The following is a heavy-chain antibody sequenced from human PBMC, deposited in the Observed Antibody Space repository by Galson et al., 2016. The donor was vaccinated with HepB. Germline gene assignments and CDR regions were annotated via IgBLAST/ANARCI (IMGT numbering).Heavy chain of an antibody. J-gene: IGHJ5*01. Sequence: SLRLSCAASGFTVSNAYMAWVRQAAGEGLEWASIIYTGGETFYTNSVKGRFTISRDSSMNTLYLQMNSLRVEDTAVYYCVRANPRGSGWFDSWGQGTLVTVSS. CDR1: GFTVSNAY. D-gene: IGHD1-1*01. V-gene: IGHV3-53*01. CDR2: IYTGGET. CDR3: VRANPRGSGWFDS.